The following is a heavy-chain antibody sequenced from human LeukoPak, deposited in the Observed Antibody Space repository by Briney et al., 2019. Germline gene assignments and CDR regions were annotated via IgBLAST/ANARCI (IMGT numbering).Heavy chain of an antibody. CDR2: IKQDGSEK. Sequence: GGSLRLSCVASGFTFSNFWMSWVRQAPGKGLEWVANIKQDGSEKYYVDSVKGRFTISRDNAMNSLYLQMNSLRAEDTAVYYCTRDRGSNYGYNFDYWGQGTLVTVSS. D-gene: IGHD5-18*01. CDR1: GFTFSNFW. CDR3: TRDRGSNYGYNFDY. V-gene: IGHV3-7*03. J-gene: IGHJ4*02.